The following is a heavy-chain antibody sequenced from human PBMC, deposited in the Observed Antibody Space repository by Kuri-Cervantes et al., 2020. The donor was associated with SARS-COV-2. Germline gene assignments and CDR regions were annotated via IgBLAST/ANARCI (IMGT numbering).Heavy chain of an antibody. Sequence: SETLSLTCTVSGGSISSYYWSWIRQPAGKGLEWNGRIYTSGSTNYNPSLKSRVTMSVDTSKKQFSLKLSSVTATDTAVYYCARGWGGYCSSTSCYYYYYGMDVWGQGTTVTVSS. CDR2: IYTSGST. D-gene: IGHD2-2*01. CDR3: ARGWGGYCSSTSCYYYYYGMDV. J-gene: IGHJ6*02. V-gene: IGHV4-4*07. CDR1: GGSISSYY.